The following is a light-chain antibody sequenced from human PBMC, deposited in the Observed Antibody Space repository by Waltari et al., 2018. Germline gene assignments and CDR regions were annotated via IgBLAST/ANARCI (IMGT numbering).Light chain of an antibody. Sequence: DIQMTQSPSTLSASVGDRVTITCRASQSIGNWLAWYQQKPGKAPKLLIYKASILERGVPSRFSGRGSGTEFTLTISSLQPDDFATYYCQQYNSYSIIFGQGTKVEIK. CDR3: QQYNSYSII. V-gene: IGKV1-5*03. CDR2: KAS. CDR1: QSIGNW. J-gene: IGKJ1*01.